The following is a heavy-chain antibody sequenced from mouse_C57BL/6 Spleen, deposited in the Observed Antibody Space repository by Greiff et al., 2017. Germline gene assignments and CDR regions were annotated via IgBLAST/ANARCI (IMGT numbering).Heavy chain of an antibody. D-gene: IGHD2-3*01. Sequence: QVQLQQPGAELVKPGASVKMSCKASGYTFTSYWITWVKQRPGQGLEWIGDIYPGSGSTNYNEKFKGKATLTVDTSSSTAYMQLSSLTSEDSAVYYCARQGGYYDYFDYWGQGTTLTVSS. CDR2: IYPGSGST. V-gene: IGHV1-55*01. CDR1: GYTFTSYW. J-gene: IGHJ2*01. CDR3: ARQGGYYDYFDY.